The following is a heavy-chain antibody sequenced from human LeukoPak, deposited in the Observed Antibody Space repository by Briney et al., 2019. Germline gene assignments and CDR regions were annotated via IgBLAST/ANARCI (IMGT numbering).Heavy chain of an antibody. CDR1: GGSFSGYY. CDR2: INHSGST. CDR3: ARGPPTDYYDSSGFYYVFDY. V-gene: IGHV4-34*01. Sequence: MTSETLSLTCAVYGGSFSGYYWRWIRQPPGKGLEWIGEINHSGSTNYNPSLKSRVTISVDTSKNQLSLKLSSVTAADTAVYFCARGPPTDYYDSSGFYYVFDYWGQGTLVTVSS. D-gene: IGHD3-22*01. J-gene: IGHJ4*02.